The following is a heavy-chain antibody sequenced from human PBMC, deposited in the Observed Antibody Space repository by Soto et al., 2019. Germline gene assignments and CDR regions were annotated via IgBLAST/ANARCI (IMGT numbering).Heavy chain of an antibody. Sequence: ASVKVSCKASGYTFTSYYMHWVRQAPGQGLEWMGIINPSGGSTSYAQKFQGRVTMTRDTSTSTVYMELSSLRSEDTAVYYCARSVDTAMVTLDFDYWGQGTLVTVSS. CDR2: INPSGGST. V-gene: IGHV1-46*01. CDR3: ARSVDTAMVTLDFDY. D-gene: IGHD5-18*01. J-gene: IGHJ4*02. CDR1: GYTFTSYY.